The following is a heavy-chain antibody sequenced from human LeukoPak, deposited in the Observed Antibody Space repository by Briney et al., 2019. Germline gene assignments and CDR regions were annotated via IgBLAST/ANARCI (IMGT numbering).Heavy chain of an antibody. CDR1: GYSFTTYW. Sequence: NRGESLKISCTGSGYSFTTYWIGWVRQMPGKGLEWMGIIYPDNSDTRYSPSFQGQVTISAAKSISTAYLQWSSLKASDTAMYYCARVFGLVRGVINYGDGVDVWGQGTAVTVSS. V-gene: IGHV5-51*01. J-gene: IGHJ6*02. D-gene: IGHD3-10*01. CDR3: ARVFGLVRGVINYGDGVDV. CDR2: IYPDNSDT.